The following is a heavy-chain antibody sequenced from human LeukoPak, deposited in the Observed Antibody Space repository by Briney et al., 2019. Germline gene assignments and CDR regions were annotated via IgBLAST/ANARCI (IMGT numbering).Heavy chain of an antibody. D-gene: IGHD6-13*01. Sequence: SETLSLTCAVYGGSFSGYYWSWIRQPPGKGLEWIGEINHSGSTNYNPSLKSRVTISVDTSKNQFSLKLSSATAADTAVYYCARVWYSSRQDWYFDLWGRGTLVTVSS. CDR1: GGSFSGYY. CDR3: ARVWYSSRQDWYFDL. CDR2: INHSGST. J-gene: IGHJ2*01. V-gene: IGHV4-34*01.